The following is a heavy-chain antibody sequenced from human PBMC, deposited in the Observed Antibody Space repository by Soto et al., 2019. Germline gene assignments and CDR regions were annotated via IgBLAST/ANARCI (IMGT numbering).Heavy chain of an antibody. CDR2: ISYDGGNK. Sequence: QVQLVESGGGVVQPGRSLRLSCAASGFTFNTYAMHWVRQAPGKGLEWVAVISYDGGNKYYADSVRGRFTISRDNSKNTLYLQMNSLRAEYTAVYYCARDYYDSSGYRSPGDYWGQGTLVTVSS. V-gene: IGHV3-30-3*01. CDR1: GFTFNTYA. J-gene: IGHJ4*02. CDR3: ARDYYDSSGYRSPGDY. D-gene: IGHD3-22*01.